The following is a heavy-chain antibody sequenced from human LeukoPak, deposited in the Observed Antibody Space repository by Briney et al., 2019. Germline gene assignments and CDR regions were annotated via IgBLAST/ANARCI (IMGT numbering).Heavy chain of an antibody. CDR3: AKDSGLGSAFDY. Sequence: PGGSLRLSCAASGFTFSSYGMHWVRQAPGKGLEWVAVISYDGSNKYYADSVKGRFTIPRDNSKNTLYLQMNSLRAEDTAVYYCAKDSGLGSAFDYWGQGTLVTVSS. CDR1: GFTFSSYG. D-gene: IGHD3-10*01. V-gene: IGHV3-30*18. CDR2: ISYDGSNK. J-gene: IGHJ4*02.